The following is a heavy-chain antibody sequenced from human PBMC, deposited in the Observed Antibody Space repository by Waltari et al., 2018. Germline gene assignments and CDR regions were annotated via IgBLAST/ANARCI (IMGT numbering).Heavy chain of an antibody. CDR1: GSRLDDHA. V-gene: IGHV3-9*01. J-gene: IGHJ3*02. Sequence: QLVDSGGGLVQPGRSLRLSCAVSGSRLDDHAMPWVRQTPGKGLEWVSGINWSGSGVEYVDSVKGRFTISRDNDKNRLYLQMNSLRVDDTALYYCVRSSSRYNWNLAEGAFDIWGQGTLVTVSS. CDR3: VRSSSRYNWNLAEGAFDI. D-gene: IGHD1-20*01. CDR2: INWSGSGV.